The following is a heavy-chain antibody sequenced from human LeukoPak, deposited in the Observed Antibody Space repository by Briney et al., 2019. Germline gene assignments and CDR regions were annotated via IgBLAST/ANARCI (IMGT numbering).Heavy chain of an antibody. D-gene: IGHD2-8*01. J-gene: IGHJ4*02. CDR2: IYYSGST. CDR1: GGSISSYY. V-gene: IGHV4-59*01. Sequence: SETLSLTCIVSGGSISSYYWSWIRQPPGKGLEWIGYIYYSGSTNYNPSLKSRVTISVDTSKNQFSLKLSSVTAADTAVYYCARDDGLSPFDYWGQGTLVTVSS. CDR3: ARDDGLSPFDY.